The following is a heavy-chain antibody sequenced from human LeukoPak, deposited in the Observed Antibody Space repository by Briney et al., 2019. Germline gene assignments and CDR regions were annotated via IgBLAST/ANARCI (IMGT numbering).Heavy chain of an antibody. D-gene: IGHD4-4*01. CDR1: GYSFTDNY. CDR3: ARVLAVETTFDY. J-gene: IGHJ4*02. V-gene: IGHV1-2*02. Sequence: GASVKVSCKASGYSFTDNYILWVRQAPGQGLEWMGWINPKRGGTKFSQNFQGRVNMTRDTTIRTAYMELSSLKSDDTAVYYCARVLAVETTFDYWGQGTLVSVSS. CDR2: INPKRGGT.